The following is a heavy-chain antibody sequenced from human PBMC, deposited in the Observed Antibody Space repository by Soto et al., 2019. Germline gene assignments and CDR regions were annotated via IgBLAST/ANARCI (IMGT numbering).Heavy chain of an antibody. CDR3: ARAKKPPYCDYGFDY. Sequence: SETLSLTCTVSGGSVSSGSYYWSWIRQPPGKGLEWIGYIYYSGSTNYNPSLKSRVTISVDTSKNQFSLKLSSVTAADTAVYYCARAKKPPYCDYGFDYWGQGTPVT. CDR2: IYYSGST. CDR1: GGSVSSGSYY. D-gene: IGHD4-17*01. J-gene: IGHJ4*02. V-gene: IGHV4-61*01.